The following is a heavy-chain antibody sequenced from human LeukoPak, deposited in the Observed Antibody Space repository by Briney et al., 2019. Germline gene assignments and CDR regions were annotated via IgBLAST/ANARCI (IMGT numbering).Heavy chain of an antibody. D-gene: IGHD3-3*01. CDR1: GGSISSSNW. Sequence: PSGTLSLTCAVSGGSISSSNWWSWVRQPPGKGLEWIGEIYHSGSTNYNPSLKSRVTISVDKSKNQFSLKLSSVTAADTAVYYCARDQIHYDFWSGYYEGWFDPWGQGTLVTVSS. J-gene: IGHJ5*02. CDR3: ARDQIHYDFWSGYYEGWFDP. CDR2: IYHSGST. V-gene: IGHV4-4*02.